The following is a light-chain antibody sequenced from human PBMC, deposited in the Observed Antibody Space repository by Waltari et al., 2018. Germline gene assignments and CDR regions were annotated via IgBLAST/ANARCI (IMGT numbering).Light chain of an antibody. J-gene: IGLJ3*02. CDR1: STNIGSNI. CDR2: GNN. CDR3: AAWEDRLNGWV. Sequence: QSVLTQPPSASGTPGQRVTISCSGSSTNIGSNIVNWYQHLPGTAPKLLIYGNNKRPSGISDRFSGSKSGTSASLAISGLQSEDEADYFCAAWEDRLNGWVFGGGTKLTVL. V-gene: IGLV1-44*01.